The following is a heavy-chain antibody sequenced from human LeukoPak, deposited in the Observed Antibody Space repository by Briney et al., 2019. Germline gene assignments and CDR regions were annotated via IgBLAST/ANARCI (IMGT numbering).Heavy chain of an antibody. V-gene: IGHV1-69*01. Sequence: GSSVKVSCKASGGTFSSYAISWVRQAPGQGLEWMGGIIPIFGTANYAQKFQGRVTITADESTSTAYMELSSLRSEDTAVYYCARGYCSGGSCPRSFDYYYYMDVWGKGTTVTISS. J-gene: IGHJ6*03. D-gene: IGHD2-15*01. CDR2: IIPIFGTA. CDR1: GGTFSSYA. CDR3: ARGYCSGGSCPRSFDYYYYMDV.